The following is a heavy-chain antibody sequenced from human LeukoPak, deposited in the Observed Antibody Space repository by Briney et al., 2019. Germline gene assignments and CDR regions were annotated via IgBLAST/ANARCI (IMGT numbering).Heavy chain of an antibody. J-gene: IGHJ5*02. Sequence: GGSLRLSCAASGFTFTNYAMHWLRQAPGKGLEWVAVISYDGSNKYYADSVKGRFTISRDNSKNTLYLQMNSLRADDTAVYYCARTDYYGSPWGQGTLVTVSS. D-gene: IGHD3-10*01. V-gene: IGHV3-30*04. CDR1: GFTFTNYA. CDR2: ISYDGSNK. CDR3: ARTDYYGSP.